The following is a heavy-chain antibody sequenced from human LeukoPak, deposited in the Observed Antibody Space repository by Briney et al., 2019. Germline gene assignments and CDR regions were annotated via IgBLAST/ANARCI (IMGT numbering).Heavy chain of an antibody. J-gene: IGHJ6*02. CDR1: GGSISSSSYY. CDR2: IYYSGST. CDR3: ARQELGSYYYYGMDV. Sequence: SETLSLTCSVSGGSISSSSYYWGWIRQPPGKGLEWIGSIYYSGSTYYNPSLKSRVTISVDTSKNQFSLKLSSVTAADTAVYYCARQELGSYYYYGMDVWGQGTTVTVSS. D-gene: IGHD7-27*01. V-gene: IGHV4-39*01.